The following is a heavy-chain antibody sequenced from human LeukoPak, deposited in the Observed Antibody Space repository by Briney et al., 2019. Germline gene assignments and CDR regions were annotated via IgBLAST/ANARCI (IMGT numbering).Heavy chain of an antibody. V-gene: IGHV4-34*01. D-gene: IGHD1-1*01. CDR1: GGSFSHYY. J-gene: IGHJ4*03. CDR3: ARGAPTSETGYFSF. Sequence: SETLSLTCAVYGGSFSHYYWGWIRQSPGKGLEWIAEIDHRGDTNYNPSVKSRVTISVDTSKNQFSLKVRSLSAADTAVYYCARGAPTSETGYFSFSGQGTLVTVSS. CDR2: IDHRGDT.